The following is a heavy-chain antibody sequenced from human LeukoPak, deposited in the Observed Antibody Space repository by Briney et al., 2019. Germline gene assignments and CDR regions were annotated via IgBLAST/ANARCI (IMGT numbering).Heavy chain of an antibody. V-gene: IGHV4-59*01. CDR2: IYYSGST. J-gene: IGHJ6*03. CDR3: ARVVPANYYYMDV. Sequence: LETLSLTCTVSGGSISSYYWSWIRQPPGKGLEWIGYIYYSGSTNYNPSLKSRVTISVDTSKNQFSLKLSSVTAADTAVYYCARVVPANYYYMDVWGKGTTVTVSS. CDR1: GGSISSYY. D-gene: IGHD2-2*01.